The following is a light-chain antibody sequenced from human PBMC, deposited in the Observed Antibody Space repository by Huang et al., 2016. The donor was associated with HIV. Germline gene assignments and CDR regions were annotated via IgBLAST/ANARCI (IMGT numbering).Light chain of an antibody. Sequence: DIQMTQSPSSLSASVGDRVTITCRASQSISTSLNWYQQRPGKAPRLLIYAASSLQSGGPSRFRGGGSGTGFTLTISSLQIEDFATYFCQQTYSPPWTFGQGTKVEIK. CDR3: QQTYSPPWT. V-gene: IGKV1-39*01. J-gene: IGKJ1*01. CDR1: QSISTS. CDR2: AAS.